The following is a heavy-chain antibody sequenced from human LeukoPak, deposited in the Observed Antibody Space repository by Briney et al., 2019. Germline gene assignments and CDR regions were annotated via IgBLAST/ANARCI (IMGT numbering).Heavy chain of an antibody. CDR2: IYYSGST. Sequence: SETLSLTCTVSGGSISSYYWSWIRQPPGKGLEWIGYIYYSGSTNYNPSLKSRVTISIDTSKNQFSLNLNSVTAADTAVYYCARDRYYYDSSGSQFDYWGQGTLVTVSS. CDR1: GGSISSYY. V-gene: IGHV4-59*12. J-gene: IGHJ4*02. CDR3: ARDRYYYDSSGSQFDY. D-gene: IGHD3-22*01.